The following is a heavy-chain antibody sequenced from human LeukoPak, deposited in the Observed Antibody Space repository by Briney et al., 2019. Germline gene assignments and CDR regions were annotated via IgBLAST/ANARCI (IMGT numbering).Heavy chain of an antibody. CDR1: GGTFSSYA. CDR2: MSPNSGDT. Sequence: GASVKVSCKASGGTFSSYAISWVRQATGQGLEWMGWMSPNSGDTGYAQKFQGRVTMTSDSSISTAYMELSSLRSEDTAIYYCVRTPPNWGFDYWGQGTLVTFSS. J-gene: IGHJ4*02. CDR3: VRTPPNWGFDY. V-gene: IGHV1-8*02. D-gene: IGHD7-27*01.